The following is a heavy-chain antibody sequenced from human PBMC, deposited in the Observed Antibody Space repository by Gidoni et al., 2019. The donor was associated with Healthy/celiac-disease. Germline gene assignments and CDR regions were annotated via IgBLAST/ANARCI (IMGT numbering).Heavy chain of an antibody. CDR2: SSGSGGST. CDR3: AKVARAWVATGAFDS. CDR1: VFTFSRYA. V-gene: IGHV3-23*01. J-gene: IGHJ3*02. D-gene: IGHD5-12*01. Sequence: EVQLLASGGGLVQPGGSLRLSFAASVFTFSRYAMSWVRQAPGTGLEWVSASSGSGGSTYYAEAGKGRFTISRDNSKNTLYLQMNSLRAEDTAVYYCAKVARAWVATGAFDSWGQGTMVTVSS.